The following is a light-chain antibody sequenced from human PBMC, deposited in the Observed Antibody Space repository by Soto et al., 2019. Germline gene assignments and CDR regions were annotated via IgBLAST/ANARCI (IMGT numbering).Light chain of an antibody. J-gene: IGLJ2*01. CDR2: EVS. CDR1: SSDVGGYNY. Sequence: QSALTQPPSASGSPGQSVTLSCTGTSSDVGGYNYVSWYQQHPGKAPKLMIYEVSKRPSGVPDRFSGSKSGNTASLTVSGLQAEDEADYNCSSYAGGNNVVFGGGTKLTVL. V-gene: IGLV2-8*01. CDR3: SSYAGGNNVV.